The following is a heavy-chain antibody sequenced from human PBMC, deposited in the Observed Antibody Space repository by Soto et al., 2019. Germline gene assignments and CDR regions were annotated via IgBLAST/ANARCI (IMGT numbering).Heavy chain of an antibody. CDR3: ATEGGYPGSNFYGAY. Sequence: EVQLVESGGGLVEPGGSIRLCCVASGFTFTKAYMTWVRQAPGKGLEWVGRIKGSHAGGTTDYATSVKGRFTISRDDSKNTLYLQMNSLKTEDTSVYYCATEGGYPGSNFYGAYWGQGTLVTVSS. CDR1: GFTFTKAY. J-gene: IGHJ4*02. CDR2: IKGSHAGGTT. V-gene: IGHV3-15*01. D-gene: IGHD1-26*01.